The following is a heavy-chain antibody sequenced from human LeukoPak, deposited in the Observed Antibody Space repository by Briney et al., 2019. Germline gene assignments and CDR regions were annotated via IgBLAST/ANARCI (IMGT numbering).Heavy chain of an antibody. CDR2: IFRIGST. CDR1: GFSITTGYY. J-gene: IGHJ4*02. CDR3: ARLLPPSHRDFDY. D-gene: IGHD1-26*01. V-gene: IGHV4-38-2*02. Sequence: SETLSLTCTVSGFSITTGYYWAWIRQPPGKGLEWIGTIFRIGSTYYNPSLKSRVTISVDTSKNQFSLKLSSVTAADTAVYYCARLLPPSHRDFDYWGQGTLVTVSS.